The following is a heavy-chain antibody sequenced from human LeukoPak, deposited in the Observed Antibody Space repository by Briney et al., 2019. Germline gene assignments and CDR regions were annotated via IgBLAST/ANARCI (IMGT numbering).Heavy chain of an antibody. J-gene: IGHJ4*02. CDR3: AKDRIADGRYSIDF. D-gene: IGHD2-21*01. V-gene: IGHV3-23*01. CDR1: GFTFNTYA. Sequence: GGSLRLSCAASGFTFNTYAMNWVRQAPGKGLEWVSVIIGNGGGINYADSVRGRFFISRDNAANTLYLQMNSLRVEDTAVYYCAKDRIADGRYSIDFWGQGTLVCVSS. CDR2: IIGNGGGI.